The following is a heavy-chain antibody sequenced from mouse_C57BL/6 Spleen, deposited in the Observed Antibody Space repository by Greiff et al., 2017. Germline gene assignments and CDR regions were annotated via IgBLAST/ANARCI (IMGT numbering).Heavy chain of an antibody. J-gene: IGHJ2*01. CDR2: IYPRSGNT. CDR3: ARNYDYDDFGDY. D-gene: IGHD2-4*01. CDR1: GYTFTSYG. V-gene: IGHV1-81*01. Sequence: QVQLQQSGAELARPGASVKLSCKASGYTFTSYGISWVKQRTGQGFEWIGEIYPRSGNTYYNEKFKGKATLTADKSSSTAYMELRSLTSEDSAVYFCARNYDYDDFGDYWGEGATRTVNS.